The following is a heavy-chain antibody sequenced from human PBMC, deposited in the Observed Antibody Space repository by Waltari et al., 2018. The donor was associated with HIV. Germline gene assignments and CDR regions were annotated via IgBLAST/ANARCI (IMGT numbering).Heavy chain of an antibody. CDR2: IIPILSSP. V-gene: IGHV1-69*01. J-gene: IGHJ3*02. CDR3: ASASRDTAMGAFDI. CDR1: GGTFSNSA. Sequence: QVQPVQSGAEVKKPGSSVKVSCKASGGTFSNSAINWVRQAPGQGLEWMGGIIPILSSPNYAQKFQGRVTITADESTSTVYMKLSSLRSEDTAVYYCASASRDTAMGAFDIWGQGTMVTVSS. D-gene: IGHD5-18*01.